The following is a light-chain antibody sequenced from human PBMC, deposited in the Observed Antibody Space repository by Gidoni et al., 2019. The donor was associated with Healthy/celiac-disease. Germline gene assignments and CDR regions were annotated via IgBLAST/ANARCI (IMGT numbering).Light chain of an antibody. CDR1: QSISSY. J-gene: IGKJ4*01. CDR3: QQSYSTPRT. V-gene: IGKV1-39*01. Sequence: IQMPQSPSSLSASVGDRVTITCRASQSISSYLNWYQQKPGKAPKLLIYAASSLQSGVPSRFSGSGSGTDFTLTISSLQPEDFATYYCQQSYSTPRTFGGXTKVEIK. CDR2: AAS.